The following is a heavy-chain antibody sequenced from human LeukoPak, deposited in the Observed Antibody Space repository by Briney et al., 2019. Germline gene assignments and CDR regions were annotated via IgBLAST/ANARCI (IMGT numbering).Heavy chain of an antibody. CDR3: ARGFYGGNYLDS. V-gene: IGHV3-48*03. CDR1: GFTFNNNE. J-gene: IGHJ4*02. CDR2: ISSRGSTI. D-gene: IGHD4-23*01. Sequence: GGSLRLSCAASGFTFNNNEMNWVRQAPGKGRQWLSYISSRGSTIYYADSVKGRFTISRDNAKSTLYLQMNSLRAEDTAVYYCARGFYGGNYLDSWGQGTLVTVSS.